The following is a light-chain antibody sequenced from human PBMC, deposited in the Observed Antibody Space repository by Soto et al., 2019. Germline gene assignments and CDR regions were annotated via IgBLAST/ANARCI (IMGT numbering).Light chain of an antibody. CDR1: QSVTNNF. J-gene: IGKJ4*01. CDR2: GTS. V-gene: IGKV3-20*01. Sequence: EIVLTQPPGTLSLSPGESATLSCRASQSVTNNFLAWFQQTPGQAPRLLIYGTSNRATGVPDRFSGSGSGTDFNLIISRLEPEDSAVYYCQQYASSPLTFGGGTKVEIK. CDR3: QQYASSPLT.